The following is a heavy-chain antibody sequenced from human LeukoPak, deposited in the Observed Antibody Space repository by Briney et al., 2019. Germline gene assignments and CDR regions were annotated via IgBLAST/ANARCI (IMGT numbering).Heavy chain of an antibody. Sequence: GGSLRLSCAASGFTLSSYWMTWVRQAPGKGLEWVANIKQDGSEKYYVDSMKGRFTISRDNAKNSLYLQMNSLRAEDTAVHYCAREISSWYRTEGRFDPWGQGTLVTVSS. CDR1: GFTLSSYW. V-gene: IGHV3-7*01. D-gene: IGHD6-13*01. CDR3: AREISSWYRTEGRFDP. CDR2: IKQDGSEK. J-gene: IGHJ5*02.